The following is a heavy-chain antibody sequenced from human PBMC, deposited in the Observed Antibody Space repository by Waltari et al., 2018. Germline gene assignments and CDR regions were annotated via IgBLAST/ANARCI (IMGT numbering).Heavy chain of an antibody. V-gene: IGHV3-23*01. CDR2: IGGSGGST. CDR3: AKISSRGYCSGGSCPDFDY. Sequence: VHGGGSLRLSCAASGFTFSSYAMSWVRQAPGKGLEWVSAIGGSGGSTYYADSVKGRFTISRDNSNNTLYLQMNSLRAEDTAVYYCAKISSRGYCSGGSCPDFDYWGQGTLVTVSS. J-gene: IGHJ4*02. CDR1: GFTFSSYA. D-gene: IGHD2-15*01.